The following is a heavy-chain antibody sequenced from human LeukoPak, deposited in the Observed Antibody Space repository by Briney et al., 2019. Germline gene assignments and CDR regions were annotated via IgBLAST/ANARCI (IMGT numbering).Heavy chain of an antibody. V-gene: IGHV4-59*01. CDR3: ARDLRDYGAFDI. D-gene: IGHD4-17*01. J-gene: IGHJ3*02. Sequence: SETLSLTCTVSGGSISSYYWSWIRQPPGKGLEWVGYIYYSGSTNYNPSLKSRVTISVDTSKNQFSLKLSSVTAADTAVYYCARDLRDYGAFDIWGQGTMVTVSS. CDR2: IYYSGST. CDR1: GGSISSYY.